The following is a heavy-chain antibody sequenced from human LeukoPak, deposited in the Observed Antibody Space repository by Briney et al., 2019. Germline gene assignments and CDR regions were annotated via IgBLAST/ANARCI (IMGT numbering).Heavy chain of an antibody. J-gene: IGHJ4*02. Sequence: SVKISCKASGGTFSSYTISWVRQAPGQGLEWMRRIIPILGIANYAQKFQGRVTITADKSTSTAYMELSSLRSEDTAVYYCARAPGYSYGPFDYWGQGTLVTVSS. V-gene: IGHV1-69*02. CDR2: IIPILGIA. CDR3: ARAPGYSYGPFDY. CDR1: GGTFSSYT. D-gene: IGHD5-18*01.